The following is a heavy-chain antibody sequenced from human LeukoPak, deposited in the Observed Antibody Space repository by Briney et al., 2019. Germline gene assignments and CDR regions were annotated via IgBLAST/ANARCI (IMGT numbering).Heavy chain of an antibody. CDR1: GFTLRSYS. J-gene: IGHJ4*02. CDR3: AAGYTSGLSAY. D-gene: IGHD6-19*01. Sequence: PGGSLRLSCEASGFTLRSYSMNWVRQAPGKGLEWVSSISISSNYIYYADSVKGRFTISRDNAKNSVYLQMNSLRADDTAVYYCAAGYTSGLSAYWGQGTLVTVSS. CDR2: ISISSNYI. V-gene: IGHV3-21*04.